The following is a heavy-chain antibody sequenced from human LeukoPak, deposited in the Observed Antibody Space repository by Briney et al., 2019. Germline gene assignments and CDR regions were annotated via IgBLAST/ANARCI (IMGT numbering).Heavy chain of an antibody. V-gene: IGHV4-59*12. Sequence: SETLSLTCTVSGGSISTYYWSWMRQPPGKGLEWIGYINYRGTTDSNPSLKSRVTISVDTSKNQFSLKLRSVTAADTAVYYCSRENGAFSPFGYWGQGILVTV. CDR1: GGSISTYY. D-gene: IGHD2-8*01. CDR3: SRENGAFSPFGY. CDR2: INYRGTT. J-gene: IGHJ4*02.